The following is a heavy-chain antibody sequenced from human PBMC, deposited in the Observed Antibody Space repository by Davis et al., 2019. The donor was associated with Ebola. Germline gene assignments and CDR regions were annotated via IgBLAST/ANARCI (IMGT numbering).Heavy chain of an antibody. D-gene: IGHD3-3*01. CDR3: ARWSILGQ. Sequence: GESLKISCAAPGITFSSYSMNWVRQAPGQGLEWFAFISSGSFTIHYADSVKGRFTISRDNAKNSLFLQMNSLRDEDTAVYYCARWSILGQWGQGTLVTVSS. CDR1: GITFSSYS. V-gene: IGHV3-48*02. J-gene: IGHJ4*02. CDR2: ISSGSFTI.